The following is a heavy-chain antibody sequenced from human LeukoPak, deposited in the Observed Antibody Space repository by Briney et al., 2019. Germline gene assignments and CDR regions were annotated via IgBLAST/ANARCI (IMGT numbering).Heavy chain of an antibody. J-gene: IGHJ6*02. V-gene: IGHV4-30-4*01. CDR2: IYYSGST. D-gene: IGHD4-11*01. CDR1: GGSIGSGDYY. CDR3: ARDNDYSAMGYYYGMDV. Sequence: SQTLSLTCTVSGGSIGSGDYYWSWIRQPPGKGLEWIGYIYYSGSTYYNPSLKSRVTISVDTSKNQFSLKLSSVTAADTAVYYCARDNDYSAMGYYYGMDVWGQGTTVTVSS.